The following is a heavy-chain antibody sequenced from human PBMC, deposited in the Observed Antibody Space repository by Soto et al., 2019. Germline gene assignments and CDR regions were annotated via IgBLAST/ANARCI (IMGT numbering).Heavy chain of an antibody. D-gene: IGHD3-10*01. J-gene: IGHJ4*02. V-gene: IGHV3-30-3*01. CDR1: GFTFSNHI. Sequence: QVQLVESGGGVVQPGRSLRLSCAASGFTFSNHIMHCVRQAPGKWLEWVAVILDDGNNKYYADSVKGRFTISRDNSKNTLYLQMNSLITEDTAVYYCARDDEGGSYCDLGHWGQGTLVTVSS. CDR2: ILDDGNNK. CDR3: ARDDEGGSYCDLGH.